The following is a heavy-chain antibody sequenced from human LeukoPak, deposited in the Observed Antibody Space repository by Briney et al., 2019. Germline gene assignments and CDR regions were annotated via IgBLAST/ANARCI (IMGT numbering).Heavy chain of an antibody. J-gene: IGHJ3*02. Sequence: SETLSLTCTLSGGSISSGDYYWSWIRQPPGKGLEWIGYIHYSGSTYYNPSLKSRVTISVDTSKNQFSLKLSSVTAAATAVYYCASATREVVTAIWSAFDIWGQGTMVTVSS. CDR3: ASATREVVTAIWSAFDI. D-gene: IGHD2-21*02. CDR2: IHYSGST. V-gene: IGHV4-30-4*01. CDR1: GGSISSGDYY.